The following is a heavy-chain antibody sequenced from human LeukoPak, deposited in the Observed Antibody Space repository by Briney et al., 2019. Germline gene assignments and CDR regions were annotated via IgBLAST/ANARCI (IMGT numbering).Heavy chain of an antibody. D-gene: IGHD2-2*01. CDR2: IKEDGSEK. CDR3: ARPPPTYPTHSYYYYMDV. CDR1: GFTFRSYW. J-gene: IGHJ6*03. Sequence: GGSLRLSYEVSGFTFRSYWMSWVRQAPGKGLEWVANIKEDGSEKYYVDSVKGRFTISRDNAKNSLYLQMNSLRAEDTAVYYCARPPPTYPTHSYYYYMDVWGKGTTVTISS. V-gene: IGHV3-7*01.